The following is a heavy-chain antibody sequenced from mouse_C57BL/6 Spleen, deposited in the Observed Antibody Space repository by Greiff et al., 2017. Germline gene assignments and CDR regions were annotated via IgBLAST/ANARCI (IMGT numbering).Heavy chain of an antibody. CDR2: IHPSDSDT. V-gene: IGHV1-74*01. CDR3: GRESFAD. Sequence: QVPVKQPGAELVKPGASVKVSCKASGYTFTSYWMHWVKQRPSQGLEWIGRIHPSDSDTNYNQKFKGKATLTVDKSSSTSYMQLSSLTSEDSAVYYCGRESFADWGQGTLVTVSS. J-gene: IGHJ3*01. CDR1: GYTFTSYW.